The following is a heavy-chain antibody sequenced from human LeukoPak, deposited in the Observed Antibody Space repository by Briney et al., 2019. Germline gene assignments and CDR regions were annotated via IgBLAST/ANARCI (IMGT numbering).Heavy chain of an antibody. D-gene: IGHD2-8*02. J-gene: IGHJ4*02. CDR1: GFTFSSYA. CDR3: ARGPDVVLVSHWSFFDY. Sequence: PGGSLRLSCAASGFTFSSYAMHWVRQVPGKGLEYVSAISRSGGSTYYANSVKGRFTISRDNSKNTLYLQMGSLRTEDMAIYYCARGPDVVLVSHWSFFDYWGQGTLVTVSS. CDR2: ISRSGGST. V-gene: IGHV3-64*01.